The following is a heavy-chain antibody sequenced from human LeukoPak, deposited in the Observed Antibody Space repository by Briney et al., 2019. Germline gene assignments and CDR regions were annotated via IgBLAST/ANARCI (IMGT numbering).Heavy chain of an antibody. J-gene: IGHJ3*02. V-gene: IGHV1-24*01. D-gene: IGHD1-26*01. CDR1: GYTLTELS. Sequence: GASVKVSCKVSGYTLTELSMHWVRQAPGKGLEWMGGFDPEDGETIYAQKFQGRVTMIEDTSTDTAYMELSSLRSEGTAVYYCATRSGSYLGAFDIWGQGTMVTVSS. CDR3: ATRSGSYLGAFDI. CDR2: FDPEDGET.